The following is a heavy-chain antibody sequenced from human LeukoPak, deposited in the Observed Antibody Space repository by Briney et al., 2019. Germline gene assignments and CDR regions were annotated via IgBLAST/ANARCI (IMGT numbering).Heavy chain of an antibody. J-gene: IGHJ3*02. CDR1: GYTFTSYG. CDR3: ARVPPNYYNSSGYSHDAFDI. D-gene: IGHD3-22*01. Sequence: ASVKVSCKASGYTFTSYGISWVRQAPGQGLEWMGWISAYNGNTNYAQKLQGRVTMTTDTSTSTAHMELRSLKSDDTAVYYCARVPPNYYNSSGYSHDAFDIWGQGTMVTVSS. V-gene: IGHV1-18*01. CDR2: ISAYNGNT.